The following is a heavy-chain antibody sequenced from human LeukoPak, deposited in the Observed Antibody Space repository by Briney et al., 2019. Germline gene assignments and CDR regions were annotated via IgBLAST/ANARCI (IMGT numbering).Heavy chain of an antibody. V-gene: IGHV4-39*01. Sequence: SETLSLTCTVSGGSISSSSYYWGWIRQPPGKGLEWIGEINHSGSTNYNPSLKSRVTISVDTSKNQFSLKLSSVTAADTAVYYCARHGQWRAFDIWGQGTMVTVSS. CDR2: INHSGST. J-gene: IGHJ3*02. CDR1: GGSISSSSYY. CDR3: ARHGQWRAFDI. D-gene: IGHD6-19*01.